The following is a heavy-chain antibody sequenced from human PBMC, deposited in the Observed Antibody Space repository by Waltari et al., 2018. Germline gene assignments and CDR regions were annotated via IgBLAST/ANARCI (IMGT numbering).Heavy chain of an antibody. CDR2: IKQDGSES. J-gene: IGHJ4*02. Sequence: EVQLVESGGGLVQPGGSLRLSCAASGFSFYNYWMGWVRQAPGKGLEWVANIKQDGSESHHVDSVRGLFTISRDNAQNLLYLQMNSLRAEDTAVYYCSVSLNSWGQGTLVTVSS. V-gene: IGHV3-7*01. CDR3: SVSLNS. CDR1: GFSFYNYW.